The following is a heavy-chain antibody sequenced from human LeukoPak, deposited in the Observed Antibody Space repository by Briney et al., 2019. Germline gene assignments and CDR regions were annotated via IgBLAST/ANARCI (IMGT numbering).Heavy chain of an antibody. CDR3: ARDREGYDFWSAHIGGYYYGMDV. CDR2: ISSSSSYI. J-gene: IGHJ6*02. CDR1: GFTFSSYS. Sequence: PGGSLRLSCAASGFTFSSYSMNWVRQAPGKGLEWVSSISSSSSYIYYADSVKGRFTISRDNAKNSLYLQMNSLRAEDTAVYYCARDREGYDFWSAHIGGYYYGMDVWGQGTTVTVSS. D-gene: IGHD3-3*01. V-gene: IGHV3-21*01.